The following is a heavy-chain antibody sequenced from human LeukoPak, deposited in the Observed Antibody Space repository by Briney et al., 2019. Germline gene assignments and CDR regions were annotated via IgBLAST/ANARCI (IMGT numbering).Heavy chain of an antibody. CDR3: AIRAHVVSTGAFDI. D-gene: IGHD3-22*01. Sequence: SVKVSCKASGGTFSSYASSWVRQAPGQGLEWMGRINPILGIANYAQKFQGRVTITADKSTSTAYMELSSLRSEDTAVYYCAIRAHVVSTGAFDIWGQGTMVTVSS. CDR2: INPILGIA. J-gene: IGHJ3*02. CDR1: GGTFSSYA. V-gene: IGHV1-69*04.